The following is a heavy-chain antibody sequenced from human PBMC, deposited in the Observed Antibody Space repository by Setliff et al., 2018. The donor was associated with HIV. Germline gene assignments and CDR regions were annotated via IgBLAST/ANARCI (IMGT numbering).Heavy chain of an antibody. CDR2: IIPILGVA. V-gene: IGHV1-69*02. J-gene: IGHJ6*03. CDR1: RSTFNSHT. Sequence: SVKVSCKASRSTFNSHTINWVRQAPGQGLDWMGRIIPILGVANHAQRFQGKVTITADKSTSTAYMELTSLRFDDTAMYYCVRGVQSPPHYSYYYMDVWGEGTMVTVSS. D-gene: IGHD3-3*01. CDR3: VRGVQSPPHYSYYYMDV.